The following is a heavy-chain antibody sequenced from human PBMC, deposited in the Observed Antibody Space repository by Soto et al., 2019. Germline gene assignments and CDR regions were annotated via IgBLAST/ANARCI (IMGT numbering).Heavy chain of an antibody. V-gene: IGHV1-69*12. CDR1: GGTFSSYA. D-gene: IGHD2-2*01. CDR2: TIPIFGTA. Sequence: QVQLVQSGAEVKKPGSSVKVSCKASGGTFSSYAISWVRQAPGQGLEWMGGTIPIFGTANYAQKFQGRDTITADESRSTAYMELSSLRSEDTAVYYCARHVPAAGYYHGMDVWGQGTTVTVSS. CDR3: ARHVPAAGYYHGMDV. J-gene: IGHJ6*02.